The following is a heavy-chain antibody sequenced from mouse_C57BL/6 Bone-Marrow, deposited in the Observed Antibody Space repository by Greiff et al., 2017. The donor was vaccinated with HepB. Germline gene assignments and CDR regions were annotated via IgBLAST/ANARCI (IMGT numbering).Heavy chain of an antibody. J-gene: IGHJ4*01. Sequence: QVQLKQSGAELARPGASVKLSCKASGYTFTSYGISWVKQRTGQGLEWIGEIYPRSGNTYYNEKFKGKATLTADKSSSTAYLELRSLTSEDSAVYFCARLGYGSSYYAMDYWGQGTSVTVSS. CDR3: ARLGYGSSYYAMDY. D-gene: IGHD1-1*01. CDR1: GYTFTSYG. V-gene: IGHV1-81*01. CDR2: IYPRSGNT.